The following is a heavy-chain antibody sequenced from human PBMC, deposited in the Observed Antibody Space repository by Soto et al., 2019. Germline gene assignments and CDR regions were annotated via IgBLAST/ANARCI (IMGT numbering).Heavy chain of an antibody. CDR3: ARDLVATVYYFDY. V-gene: IGHV3-33*01. CDR2: IWYDGSNK. Sequence: GGSLRLSCAASGFTFSSYGMHWVRQAPGKGLEWVAVIWYDGSNKYYADSVKGRFTISRDNSKNTLYLQMNSLRAEDTAVYYCARDLVATVYYFDYWGQGTLVTVSS. D-gene: IGHD5-12*01. CDR1: GFTFSSYG. J-gene: IGHJ4*02.